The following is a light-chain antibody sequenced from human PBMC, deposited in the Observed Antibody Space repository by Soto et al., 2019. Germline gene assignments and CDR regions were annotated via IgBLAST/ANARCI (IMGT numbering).Light chain of an antibody. V-gene: IGLV2-14*01. J-gene: IGLJ1*01. CDR3: SSYGSSGTSV. CDR1: SSDVGGYDF. Sequence: QSALTQPASVAGSPGQSITISCAGTSSDVGGYDFVSWYQHHPGRAPKLLIYEVNGRPSGVSYRFSGSKSGNTASLIISGLQAEDEAYYYCSSYGSSGTSVFGTGTKVTVL. CDR2: EVN.